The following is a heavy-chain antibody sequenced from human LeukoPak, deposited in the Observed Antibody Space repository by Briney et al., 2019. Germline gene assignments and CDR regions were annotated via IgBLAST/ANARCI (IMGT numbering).Heavy chain of an antibody. J-gene: IGHJ6*04. D-gene: IGHD3-16*01. V-gene: IGHV3-23*01. CDR1: GFTFSSYA. CDR2: ISGSAGST. CDR3: AKDGLGRYPYYGMDV. Sequence: GGSLRLSCAAFGFTFSSYAMSWVRQAPGKGLEWVSGISGSAGSTYYADSAKGRFTISRDHSKNTLYLQMNSLRAEDTAVYYCAKDGLGRYPYYGMDVWGKGTTVTVSS.